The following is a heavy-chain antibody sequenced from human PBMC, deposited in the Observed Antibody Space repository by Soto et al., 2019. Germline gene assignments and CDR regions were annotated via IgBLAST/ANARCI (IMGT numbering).Heavy chain of an antibody. Sequence: TLSLTCTVSGDSISSYYYHWTLIRQSPGKGLEWIGYIHHSGSILYNPSLKSRVTISVDTSKNQFSLHLTSVTAADTAVYFCAREDDGGDSLDFWGQGTTVTVSS. V-gene: IGHV4-30-4*08. CDR1: GDSISSYYYH. CDR2: IHHSGSI. J-gene: IGHJ6*02. CDR3: AREDDGGDSLDF. D-gene: IGHD2-21*02.